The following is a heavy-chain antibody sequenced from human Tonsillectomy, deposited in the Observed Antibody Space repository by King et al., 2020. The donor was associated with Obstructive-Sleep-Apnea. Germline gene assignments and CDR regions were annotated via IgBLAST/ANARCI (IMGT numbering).Heavy chain of an antibody. CDR2: IYHSGST. V-gene: IGHV4-4*02. D-gene: IGHD3-22*01. CDR1: GGSISSTNW. CDR3: ASHYDYSDYYNYY. Sequence: VQLQESGPGLVKPSGTLSLTCVVSGGSISSTNWWSWVRQSPGKGLEWIGEIYHSGSTNYNPSLKSRVTISVDKSKNQFSLKLSSVTAADSAMYYCASHYDYSDYYNYYWGQGTLVTVSS. J-gene: IGHJ4*02.